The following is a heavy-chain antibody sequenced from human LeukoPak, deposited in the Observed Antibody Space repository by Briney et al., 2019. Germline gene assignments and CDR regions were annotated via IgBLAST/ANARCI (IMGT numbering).Heavy chain of an antibody. Sequence: SETLSLTCTVSGYSISSGYYWGWIRQPPGKGLEWIGSIYHTGSTYYNPSLQSRVTISMDTSKNQCSLKLNSVTAADTAVYYCARDYYDSSGNDYWGQGILVTVSS. CDR3: ARDYYDSSGNDY. CDR2: IYHTGST. V-gene: IGHV4-38-2*02. CDR1: GYSISSGYY. J-gene: IGHJ4*02. D-gene: IGHD3-22*01.